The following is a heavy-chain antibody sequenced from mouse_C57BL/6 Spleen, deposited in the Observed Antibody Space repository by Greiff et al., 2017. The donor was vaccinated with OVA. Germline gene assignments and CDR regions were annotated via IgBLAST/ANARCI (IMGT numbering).Heavy chain of an antibody. V-gene: IGHV14-3*01. J-gene: IGHJ2*01. CDR3: AREVITTVVDY. CDR1: GFNIKNTS. Sequence: VQLQESVAELVRPGASVKLSCTASGFNIKNTSMHWVKQRPEQGLEWIGRIDPANGNTKYAPKFQGKATITADTSSNTAYLQLSSLTSEDTAIYYCAREVITTVVDYWGQGTTLTVSS. D-gene: IGHD1-1*01. CDR2: IDPANGNT.